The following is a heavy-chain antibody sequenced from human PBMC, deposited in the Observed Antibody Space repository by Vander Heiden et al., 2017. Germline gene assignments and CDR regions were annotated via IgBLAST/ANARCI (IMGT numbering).Heavy chain of an antibody. V-gene: IGHV4-4*07. CDR1: GDSMTSYY. CDR2: IYANGNA. J-gene: IGHJ6*02. Sequence: QVQLQESGPGLVKPSETLSLTCTISGDSMTSYYGTWIRQSAGQGLEWIGRIYANGNANYNPSLKSRVTMSIDTSKNQFSLTLTSVTAADTALYFCARQIWGGWYGDVWGQGTTVTVSS. D-gene: IGHD6-19*01. CDR3: ARQIWGGWYGDV.